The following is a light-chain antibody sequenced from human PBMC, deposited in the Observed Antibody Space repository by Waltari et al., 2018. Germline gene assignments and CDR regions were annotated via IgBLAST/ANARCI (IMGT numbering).Light chain of an antibody. V-gene: IGLV3-25*03. CDR2: RDT. J-gene: IGLJ2*01. CDR1: ALPRQF. Sequence: SYELTQPPSVSVSPGQTARITCSGEALPRQFTSWYQQRPGQAPIMLMYRDTGRPSVIPERFSGSSSGTIVTLTSTGVQAEDEADYYCQSTDSSGSFVVFGGGTRLTVL. CDR3: QSTDSSGSFVV.